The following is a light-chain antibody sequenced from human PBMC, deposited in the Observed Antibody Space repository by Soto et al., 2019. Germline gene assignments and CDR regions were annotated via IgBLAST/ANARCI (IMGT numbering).Light chain of an antibody. CDR1: QSVSSN. Sequence: EIVMTQSPATLSVSPGERATLSCRASQSVSSNLAWYQQKPGQAPRLLIYGASTRVTGIPARFSGSGSGTEFTLTISGLQSEDFAVYYCQQYNNWLITFGQGTRLEIK. CDR2: GAS. J-gene: IGKJ5*01. CDR3: QQYNNWLIT. V-gene: IGKV3-15*01.